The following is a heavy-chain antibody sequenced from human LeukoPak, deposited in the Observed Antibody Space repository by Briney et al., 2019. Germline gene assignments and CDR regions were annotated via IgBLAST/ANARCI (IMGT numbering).Heavy chain of an antibody. D-gene: IGHD3-22*01. V-gene: IGHV3-74*01. J-gene: IGHJ4*02. Sequence: PGGSLRLSCATSGFTFSRYWMQWVRQAPGKGLAWVSRIGSDASATSYADSVKGRFAISRDNAKNTLYLQMNSLSAEDTAVYYCARGDDRSGYQSDYWGQGTLVTVS. CDR2: IGSDASAT. CDR3: ARGDDRSGYQSDY. CDR1: GFTFSRYW.